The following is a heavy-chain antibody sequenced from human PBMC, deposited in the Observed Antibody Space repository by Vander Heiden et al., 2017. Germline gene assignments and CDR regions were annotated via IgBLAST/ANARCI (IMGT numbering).Heavy chain of an antibody. V-gene: IGHV3-30-3*01. CDR3: AAAGTFVKPDY. J-gene: IGHJ4*02. D-gene: IGHD6-13*01. CDR1: GFTFSSYA. Sequence: QVQLVESGGGVVQPGRSLRLSCAASGFTFSSYAMHWVRQAPGKGLEWVAVISYDGSKKYYADSVKGRFTISRDNSKNTLYMQMNRMRAEDTAVYYCAAAGTFVKPDYWGQGTMVTVYS. CDR2: ISYDGSKK.